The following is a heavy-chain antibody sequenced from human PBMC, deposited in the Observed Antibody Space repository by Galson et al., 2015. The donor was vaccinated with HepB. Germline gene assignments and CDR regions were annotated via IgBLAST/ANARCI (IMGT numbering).Heavy chain of an antibody. CDR1: GFSFNTYT. Sequence: SLRLSCAGSGFSFNTYTMNWIRQAPGKGLEWVSSTSDSGSYMYYADSVKDRFTISRDSAKNSVFLQMSSLRGEDTAVYYCARGHVDYDPAGWFDPWGQGTLVTVSS. CDR2: TSDSGSYM. CDR3: ARGHVDYDPAGWFDP. J-gene: IGHJ5*02. V-gene: IGHV3-21*01. D-gene: IGHD4-17*01.